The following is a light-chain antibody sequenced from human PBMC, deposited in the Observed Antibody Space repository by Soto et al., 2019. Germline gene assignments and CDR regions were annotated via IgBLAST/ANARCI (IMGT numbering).Light chain of an antibody. CDR3: QQYGSSSFA. J-gene: IGKJ5*01. Sequence: EIVLTQSPGTLSLSPGSRATLSCMASQSVSSSYLAWYQQKPGQAPRLVIYGASSRATGIPDRFSGSGSGTDFTLTISRLKTEDFAVYYCQQYGSSSFAFGQGTRLEIK. CDR2: GAS. CDR1: QSVSSSY. V-gene: IGKV3-20*01.